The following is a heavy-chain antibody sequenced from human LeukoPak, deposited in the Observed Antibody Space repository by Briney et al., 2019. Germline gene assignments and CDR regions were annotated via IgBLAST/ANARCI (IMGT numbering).Heavy chain of an antibody. J-gene: IGHJ3*01. CDR2: ISSSSSTI. V-gene: IGHV3-48*01. D-gene: IGHD3-3*01. CDR3: AKGWSGYFRSPFDL. Sequence: SGGSLRLSCAASGFTFSSYSMNWVRQAPGKGLEWVSYISSSSSTIYYADSVKGRFTISRGNSKNTLYLQMKSLRAEDTAIYYCAKGWSGYFRSPFDLWGQGTMVTVSS. CDR1: GFTFSSYS.